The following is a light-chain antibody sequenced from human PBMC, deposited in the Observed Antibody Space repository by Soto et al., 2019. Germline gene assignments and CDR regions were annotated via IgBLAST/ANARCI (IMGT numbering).Light chain of an antibody. V-gene: IGKV3-20*01. CDR3: HQYGSAPRT. CDR2: AAP. Sequence: IVLTQSPGTLSLSPGERATLSCRASQSVSGSYLAWHQQRPGQAPRLLIYAAPSRATGIPDRISGSGSGTDFTLTISRLEPEDFAVYYCHQYGSAPRTFGQGTKVDIK. J-gene: IGKJ1*01. CDR1: QSVSGSY.